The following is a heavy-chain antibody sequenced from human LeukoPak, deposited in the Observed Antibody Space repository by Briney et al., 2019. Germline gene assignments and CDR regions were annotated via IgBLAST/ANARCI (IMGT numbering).Heavy chain of an antibody. CDR2: IIPIFGTA. D-gene: IGHD3-10*01. Sequence: GASVKVSCKASGGTFSSYAISWVRQAPGQGLEWMGGIIPIFGTANYAQKFQGRVTIIADKSTNTAYMELSNLRSEDTAVYFCARDRALVRDLWSASAFDYWGQGTLVTVSS. V-gene: IGHV1-69*06. CDR1: GGTFSSYA. CDR3: ARDRALVRDLWSASAFDY. J-gene: IGHJ4*02.